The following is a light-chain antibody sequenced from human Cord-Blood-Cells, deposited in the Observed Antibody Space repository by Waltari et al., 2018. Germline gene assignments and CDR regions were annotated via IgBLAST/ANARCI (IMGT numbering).Light chain of an antibody. CDR2: KAS. CDR1: QSISSW. V-gene: IGKV1-5*03. CDR3: QQYNSYSWT. J-gene: IGKJ1*01. Sequence: DIQMTQSPSTLSASVGDRVTITCRASQSISSWLAWYQQKPGKAPKILIYKASSLESGVPSRFSGSGSGTESTLTISSLQPDDFATYYCQQYNSYSWTFGQGTKVEIK.